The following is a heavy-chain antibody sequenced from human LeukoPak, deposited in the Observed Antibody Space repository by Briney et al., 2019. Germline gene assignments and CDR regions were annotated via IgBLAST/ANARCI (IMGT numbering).Heavy chain of an antibody. Sequence: GGSLRLSCVTSGLTFSSYRMSWVRQASGKGLEWVANIKQDGSEKYYVDSAKGRFTISRDNAKNSLYLQMNSLRAEDTAVYYCARDQSVNYYGSGSYYYYMDVWGKGTTVTVSS. CDR1: GLTFSSYR. CDR2: IKQDGSEK. J-gene: IGHJ6*03. D-gene: IGHD3-10*01. V-gene: IGHV3-7*01. CDR3: ARDQSVNYYGSGSYYYYMDV.